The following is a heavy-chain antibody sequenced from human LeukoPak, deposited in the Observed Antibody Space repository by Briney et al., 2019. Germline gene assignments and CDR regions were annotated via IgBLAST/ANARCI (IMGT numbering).Heavy chain of an antibody. CDR2: ISYDGSNK. D-gene: IGHD1-26*01. CDR3: AREGAWSV. CDR1: GFTFSSYA. Sequence: PGGSLRLSCAASGFTFSSYAMHWVRQASGKGLEWVAVISYDGSNKYYADSVKGRFTISRDNSKNTLYLQMNSLRAEDTAVYYCAREGAWSVWDQGTTVTVSS. J-gene: IGHJ6*02. V-gene: IGHV3-30*04.